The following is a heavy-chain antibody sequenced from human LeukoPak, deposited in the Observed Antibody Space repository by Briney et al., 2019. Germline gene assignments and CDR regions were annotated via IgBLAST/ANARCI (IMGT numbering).Heavy chain of an antibody. Sequence: GGSLRLSCAAPGFTFSSYAMSWVRQAPGKGLEWVSVISGSGGSTYYADSVKGRFTISRDNSKSTLYLQMNSLRAEDTAIYFCAKDFCSGGSCYSGLAYWGQGTQVTVSS. V-gene: IGHV3-23*01. J-gene: IGHJ4*02. CDR3: AKDFCSGGSCYSGLAY. CDR2: ISGSGGST. D-gene: IGHD2-15*01. CDR1: GFTFSSYA.